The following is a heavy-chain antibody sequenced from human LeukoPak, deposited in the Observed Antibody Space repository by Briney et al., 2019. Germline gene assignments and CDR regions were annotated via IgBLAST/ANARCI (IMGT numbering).Heavy chain of an antibody. CDR2: IIPILGIA. J-gene: IGHJ3*02. CDR1: GGTFSSYA. Sequence: ASVKVSCKASGGTFSSYAISWVRQAPGQGLEWMGRIIPILGIANYAQKFQGRVTITADKSTSTAYMELSSLRSEDAAVYYCARGLTLDIVVAPAAMGGAYDIWGQGTMVTVSP. D-gene: IGHD2-2*03. CDR3: ARGLTLDIVVAPAAMGGAYDI. V-gene: IGHV1-69*04.